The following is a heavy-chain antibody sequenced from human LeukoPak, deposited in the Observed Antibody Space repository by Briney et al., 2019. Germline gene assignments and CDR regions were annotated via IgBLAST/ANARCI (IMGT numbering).Heavy chain of an antibody. CDR3: VRVYSANHYGTDY. Sequence: GGSLRLSCAASGFTFSDYYMTWIRQAPGKGLEWVSYITTSGNTIHYADSVKGRFTISRDNAKNSIYLQMNSLRAEDSAVYYCVRVYSANHYGTDYWGQGTLVTVSS. CDR2: ITTSGNTI. J-gene: IGHJ4*02. CDR1: GFTFSDYY. V-gene: IGHV3-11*04. D-gene: IGHD1-26*01.